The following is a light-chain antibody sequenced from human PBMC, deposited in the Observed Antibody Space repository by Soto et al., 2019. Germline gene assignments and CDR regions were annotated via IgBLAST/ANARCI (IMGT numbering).Light chain of an antibody. CDR3: QQLNSYPPT. J-gene: IGKJ4*01. CDR2: AAS. CDR1: QGISSY. V-gene: IGKV1-9*01. Sequence: DIQLTQSPSLLSASVVARVTNTYRASQGISSYLAWYQQKPGKAPKLLIYAASTLQSGVPSRFSGSGSGTEFTLTISSLQPEDFATYYCQQLNSYPPTVGGGTKVDNK.